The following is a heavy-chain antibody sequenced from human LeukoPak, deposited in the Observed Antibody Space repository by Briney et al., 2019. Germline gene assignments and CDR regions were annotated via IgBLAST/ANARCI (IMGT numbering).Heavy chain of an antibody. V-gene: IGHV3-64*04. J-gene: IGHJ4*02. CDR3: ARDRPNTGFDFDY. D-gene: IGHD3-10*01. Sequence: GGSLRLSCSASGFTFSSYAMHWVRQVPGKGLEYVSAISSNGGSTYYADSVRGRFTISRDNAKNSLYLHMDSLRAEDTAVYSCARDRPNTGFDFDYWGRGTLVTVSS. CDR2: ISSNGGST. CDR1: GFTFSSYA.